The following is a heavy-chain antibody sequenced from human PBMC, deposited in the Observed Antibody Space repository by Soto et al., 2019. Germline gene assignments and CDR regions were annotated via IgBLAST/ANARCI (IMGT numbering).Heavy chain of an antibody. CDR1: GGSFSGYY. D-gene: IGHD6-13*01. CDR2: INHSGSN. V-gene: IGHV4-34*01. J-gene: IGHJ5*02. Sequence: QVQLQQWGAGLLKPSETLSLTCAVYGGSFSGYYWSWIRQPPGKGLEWIGEINHSGSNNYNPSLKSRVTISVDTSKNQFSLKLSSVTAADTAVYYCARGLCSSGAFDPWGQGTLVTVSS. CDR3: ARGLCSSGAFDP.